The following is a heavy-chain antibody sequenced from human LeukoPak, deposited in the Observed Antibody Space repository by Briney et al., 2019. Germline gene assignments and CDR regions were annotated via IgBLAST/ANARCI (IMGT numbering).Heavy chain of an antibody. Sequence: ASVKVSCKTSGCSFSNYAITWVRQAPGQGLEWLGMNIPMRVITKYAQKFQDRFTTPAEKSTTTVYMEWNSMISEDRAVYFCARGRYDATYYFDTSGEGALGTVSS. CDR2: NIPMRVIT. J-gene: IGHJ5*02. CDR1: GCSFSNYA. V-gene: IGHV1-69*04. D-gene: IGHD1-26*01. CDR3: ARGRYDATYYFDT.